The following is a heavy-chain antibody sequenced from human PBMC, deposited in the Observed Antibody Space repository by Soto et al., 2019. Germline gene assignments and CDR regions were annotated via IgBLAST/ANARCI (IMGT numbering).Heavy chain of an antibody. V-gene: IGHV3-23*01. CDR2: ISTSGGST. J-gene: IGHJ4*02. CDR3: ATGGSGAYCSGGSCYV. CDR1: GFTFSSYA. D-gene: IGHD2-15*01. Sequence: PGGSLRLSCAASGFTFSSYAMSWVRQAPGKGLEWVSSISTSGGSTYYADSVKGRFTISRDNSKNTLYLQMNSLRAEDTAVYYCATGGSGAYCSGGSCYVWGQGTLVTVSS.